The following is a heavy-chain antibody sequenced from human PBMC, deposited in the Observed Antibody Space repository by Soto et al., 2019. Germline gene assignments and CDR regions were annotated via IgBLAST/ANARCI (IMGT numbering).Heavy chain of an antibody. D-gene: IGHD4-4*01. Sequence: GGSLRLSCAASGVTFSDSAIHWVRQASGKGLEWVGRIRSKTNNYATAYAASVKGRFTISRDDSKNTAYLQMNSLKTEDTAVNYCTRHLSSATVTTSRFGYWGQGTLVTVSS. V-gene: IGHV3-73*01. J-gene: IGHJ4*02. CDR1: GVTFSDSA. CDR3: TRHLSSATVTTSRFGY. CDR2: IRSKTNNYAT.